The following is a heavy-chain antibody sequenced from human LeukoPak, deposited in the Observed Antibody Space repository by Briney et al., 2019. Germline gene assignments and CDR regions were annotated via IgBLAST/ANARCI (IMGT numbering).Heavy chain of an antibody. CDR2: INPKSGGT. Sequence: ASVKVSCKASGYTFTGYYLHWVRQAPGQGLEWMGWINPKSGGTNSAQKFQGRVTMTRDTSISTAYMGLSRLGSDDTALYYCARDPFGVVPKYYFDYWGQGTLVTVSS. CDR3: ARDPFGVVPKYYFDY. J-gene: IGHJ4*02. CDR1: GYTFTGYY. V-gene: IGHV1-2*02. D-gene: IGHD3-3*01.